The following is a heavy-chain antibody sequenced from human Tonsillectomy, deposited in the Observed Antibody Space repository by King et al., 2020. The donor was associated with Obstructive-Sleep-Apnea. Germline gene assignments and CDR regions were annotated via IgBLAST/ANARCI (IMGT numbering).Heavy chain of an antibody. V-gene: IGHV1-8*01. D-gene: IGHD2-2*01. CDR2: MNPNSGNA. CDR3: ARVLGYCSSTSWGEVDY. J-gene: IGHJ4*02. CDR1: GYTFTSHD. Sequence: EQLVQSGAEVKRPGASVKVSCKASGYTFTSHDINWVRQATGQGLEWMGWMNPNSGNAGFAQKFQGRVTMTRDTSISTAYMELSGLRSEDTAVYYCARVLGYCSSTSWGEVDYWGQGTLVTVSS.